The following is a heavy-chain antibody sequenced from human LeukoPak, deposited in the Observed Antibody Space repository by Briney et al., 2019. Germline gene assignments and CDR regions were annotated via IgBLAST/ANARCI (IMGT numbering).Heavy chain of an antibody. V-gene: IGHV3-53*01. CDR1: GFTVSSNF. CDR2: IYSDGGT. CDR3: ARDSTVTTRLDAFDI. D-gene: IGHD4-17*01. Sequence: GGSLRLSCAASGFTVSSNFMSWVRQAPGNGLEWVSIIYSDGGTYYADSVKGRFTISRDNSKNTLSLQLNSLRAEDTAVYYCARDSTVTTRLDAFDIWGQGTMVTVSS. J-gene: IGHJ3*02.